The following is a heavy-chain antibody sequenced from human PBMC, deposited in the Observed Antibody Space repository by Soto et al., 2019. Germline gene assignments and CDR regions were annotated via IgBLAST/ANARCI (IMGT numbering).Heavy chain of an antibody. V-gene: IGHV3-23*01. J-gene: IGHJ4*02. CDR1: GVTFSSYA. CDR2: ISGSGGTT. CDR3: AKGPDVVVVVAATPFDY. Sequence: VQLLASGGGLVQPGGSLRLSCAASGVTFSSYAMSWVRQAPGKGLEWVSAISGSGGTTYYADSVRGRFTISRDNSKNTLYLQMNSLRAEDTAVYYCAKGPDVVVVVAATPFDYWGQGTLVTVSS. D-gene: IGHD2-15*01.